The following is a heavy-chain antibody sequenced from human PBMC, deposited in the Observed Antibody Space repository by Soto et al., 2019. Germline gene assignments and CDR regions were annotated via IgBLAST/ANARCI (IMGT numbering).Heavy chain of an antibody. CDR1: GFTFSDYV. CDR3: ARRSEGASSDLLDY. CDR2: ISHDERIK. J-gene: IGHJ4*02. Sequence: HPGGSLRLSCAASGFTFSDYVMHWVRQVPGKGLEWVAIISHDERIKYYADSVKGRFTISRDNSNNMLYLQMDSLQTEDTALYYCARRSEGASSDLLDYWGQGTLVTVS. V-gene: IGHV3-30*03.